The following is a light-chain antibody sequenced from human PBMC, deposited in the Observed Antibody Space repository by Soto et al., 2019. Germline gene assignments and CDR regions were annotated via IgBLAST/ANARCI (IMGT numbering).Light chain of an antibody. CDR3: SSYTSSSLGV. CDR1: SSDVGGYNY. CDR2: DAS. V-gene: IGLV2-14*01. J-gene: IGLJ1*01. Sequence: QSALTQPASVSGSPGQSITISCTGTSSDVGGYNYVSWYQQHPGKAPKLMIYDASNRPSGVSNRFSGSKSGNTASLTISGLQAEDEADYYCSSYTSSSLGVFGTGTKLTVL.